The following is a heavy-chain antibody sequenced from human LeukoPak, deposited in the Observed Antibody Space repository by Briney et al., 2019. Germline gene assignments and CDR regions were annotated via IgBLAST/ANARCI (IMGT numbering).Heavy chain of an antibody. CDR2: IYSGGST. Sequence: GGSLRLSCAASGFTVSSNYMSWVRQAPGKGLEWGSVIYSGGSTYYADSVKGRFTISRDNSKNTLYLQMNSLRAEDTAVYYCARAGVMSSGWYETGPIDYWGQGPLVTVSS. CDR3: ARAGVMSSGWYETGPIDY. J-gene: IGHJ4*02. D-gene: IGHD6-19*01. CDR1: GFTVSSNY. V-gene: IGHV3-53*01.